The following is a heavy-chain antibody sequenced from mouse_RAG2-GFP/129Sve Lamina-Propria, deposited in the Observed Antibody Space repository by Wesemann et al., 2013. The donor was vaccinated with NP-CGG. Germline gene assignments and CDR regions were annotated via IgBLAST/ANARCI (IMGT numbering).Heavy chain of an antibody. CDR3: ARTNWDCAMDY. D-gene: IGHD4-1*01. J-gene: IGHJ4*01. Sequence: QVQLQQPGAELVKPGASVKLSCKASGYTFTSYWMQWVKQRPGQGLEWIGEIDPSDSYTNYNQKFKGKATLTVDTSSSTAYMQLSSLTSEDSAVYFCARTNWDCAMDYWGQGTSVTVSS. CDR1: GYTFTSYW. CDR2: IDPSDSYT. V-gene: IGHV1-50*01.